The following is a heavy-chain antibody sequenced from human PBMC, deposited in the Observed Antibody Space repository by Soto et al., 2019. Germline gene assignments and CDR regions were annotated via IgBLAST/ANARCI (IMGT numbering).Heavy chain of an antibody. CDR2: ISDSGTLT. Sequence: GGSLRLSCAASGFTFSSYAMKWVRQAPGKGLEWVSLISDSGTLTYYADSVKGRFTISRDNSGNTLFLQMYSLRAEDTAVYYCARYIPRVRYSGMYVWGQGSTVTVSS. CDR1: GFTFSSYA. J-gene: IGHJ6*02. CDR3: ARYIPRVRYSGMYV. V-gene: IGHV3-23*01. D-gene: IGHD2-21*01.